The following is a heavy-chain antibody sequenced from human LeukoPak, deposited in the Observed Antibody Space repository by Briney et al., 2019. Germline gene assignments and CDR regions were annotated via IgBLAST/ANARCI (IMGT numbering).Heavy chain of an antibody. V-gene: IGHV3-30*18. D-gene: IGHD6-6*01. CDR1: GFTFSSYG. J-gene: IGHJ4*02. CDR2: ISHDGSNK. CDR3: AKDYYGSSTPL. Sequence: GGSQRLSCAASGFTFSSYGMHWVRRAPGKGLEWVAVISHDGSNKYYADSVKGRFTISRDNSKNTLYLQMNSLRAEDTAVYYCAKDYYGSSTPLWGQGTLVTVSS.